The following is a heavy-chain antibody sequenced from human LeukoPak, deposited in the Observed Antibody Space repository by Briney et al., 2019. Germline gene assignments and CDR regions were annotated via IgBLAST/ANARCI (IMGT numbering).Heavy chain of an antibody. D-gene: IGHD3-10*01. V-gene: IGHV4-38-2*02. CDR1: GYSISSGYY. CDR3: ARDRGIYYYGSGSYFDY. Sequence: SETLSLTCTVSGYSISSGYYWGWIRQPPGKGLEWIGSIYHSGSTYYNPSLKSRVTISVDTSKNQFSLKLSSVTAADTAVYYCARDRGIYYYGSGSYFDYWGQGTLVTVSS. J-gene: IGHJ4*02. CDR2: IYHSGST.